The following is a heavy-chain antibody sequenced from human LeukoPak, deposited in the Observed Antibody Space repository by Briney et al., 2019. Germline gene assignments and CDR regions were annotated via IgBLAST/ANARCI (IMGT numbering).Heavy chain of an antibody. D-gene: IGHD4/OR15-4a*01. J-gene: IGHJ4*02. CDR2: INPNSGGT. CDR3: ASGRSNYELDY. Sequence: ASVKVSFKDSGYTFTGYYMYWVRQAPGQGREWVGWINPNSGGTNYAQKFQGRVTMTRDTSISTAYMELSRLRSDDTAVYYCASGRSNYELDYWGQGTLVTVSS. CDR1: GYTFTGYY. V-gene: IGHV1-2*02.